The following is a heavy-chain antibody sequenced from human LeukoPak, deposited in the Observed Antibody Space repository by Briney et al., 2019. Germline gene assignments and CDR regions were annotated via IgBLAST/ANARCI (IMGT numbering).Heavy chain of an antibody. V-gene: IGHV4-34*01. D-gene: IGHD3-22*01. CDR3: ARAGDSSGYSDY. Sequence: SETLSLTCAVYGGSFSGYYWNCIRQPPGKGLEWIGEINHSGSTNYNPSLKSRVTISVDTSKNQFSLKLSSVTVADTAVYYSARAGDSSGYSDYWGQGALVTVSS. CDR1: GGSFSGYY. CDR2: INHSGST. J-gene: IGHJ4*02.